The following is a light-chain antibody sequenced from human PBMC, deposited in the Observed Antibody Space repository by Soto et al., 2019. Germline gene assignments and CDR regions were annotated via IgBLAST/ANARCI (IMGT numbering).Light chain of an antibody. Sequence: QSVLTQPASVSGSPGQSITISCTGTSSDVGGYNYVSWYQQHPGKAPKLMIYDVSTRPSGVSNRFSGSKSGNTASLTISGLQAEDEADYYCSSYTSSSTYVVLGGGTKLTVL. CDR3: SSYTSSSTYVV. CDR1: SSDVGGYNY. J-gene: IGLJ2*01. V-gene: IGLV2-14*01. CDR2: DVS.